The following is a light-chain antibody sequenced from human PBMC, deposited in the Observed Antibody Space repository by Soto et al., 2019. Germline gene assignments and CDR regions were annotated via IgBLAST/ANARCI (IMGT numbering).Light chain of an antibody. CDR3: TSSTNNQRV. J-gene: IGLJ3*02. CDR1: SSDVGRYNY. Sequence: QSVLTQPASVSGSPGQSITISCTGTSSDVGRYNYVSWYQQYPGRAPKLIIYEVTNRPSGVSSRFSGSKSGNTASLTISGLQAEDAAHYYCTSSTNNQRVFGGGTKVTVL. V-gene: IGLV2-14*01. CDR2: EVT.